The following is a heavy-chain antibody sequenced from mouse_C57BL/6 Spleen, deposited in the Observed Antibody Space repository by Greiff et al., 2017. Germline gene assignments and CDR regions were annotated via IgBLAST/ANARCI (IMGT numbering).Heavy chain of an antibody. CDR2: IRSKSSNYAT. CDR1: GFTFNTYA. J-gene: IGHJ4*01. Sequence: EVQVVESGGGLVQPKGSLKLSCAASGFTFNTYAMHWVRQAPGKGLEWVARIRSKSSNYATYYADSVKDRFTISRDDSQSMLYLQMNSLKNEDTAMYYCVRDYGNIYAMDYWGQGTSVTVSS. CDR3: VRDYGNIYAMDY. D-gene: IGHD2-1*01. V-gene: IGHV10-3*01.